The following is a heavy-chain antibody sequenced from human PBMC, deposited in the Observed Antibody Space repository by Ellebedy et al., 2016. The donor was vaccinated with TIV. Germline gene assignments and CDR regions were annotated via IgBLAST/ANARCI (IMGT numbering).Heavy chain of an antibody. Sequence: AASVKVSCKASGYTFTGYYMHWVRQAPGQGLEWMGWINPNSGGTNYAQKFQGWVTMTRDTSISTAYMELSRLRSDDTAVYYCARDGPRYCSGGSCYEEAPGGDAFDIWGQGTMVTVSS. CDR2: INPNSGGT. V-gene: IGHV1-2*04. CDR3: ARDGPRYCSGGSCYEEAPGGDAFDI. CDR1: GYTFTGYY. J-gene: IGHJ3*02. D-gene: IGHD2-15*01.